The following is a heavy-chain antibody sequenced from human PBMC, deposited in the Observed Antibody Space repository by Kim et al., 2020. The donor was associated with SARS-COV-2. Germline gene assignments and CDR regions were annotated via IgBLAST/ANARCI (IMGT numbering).Heavy chain of an antibody. CDR3: ARGYDSSGLIPRHYYFDY. J-gene: IGHJ4*02. CDR2: ISSSSSYT. D-gene: IGHD3-22*01. V-gene: IGHV3-11*05. Sequence: GGSLRLSCAASGFTFSDYYMSWIRQAPGKGLEWVSYISSSSSYTNYADSVKGRFTISRDNAKNSLYLQMNSLRAEDTAVYYCARGYDSSGLIPRHYYFDYWGQGTLVTVSS. CDR1: GFTFSDYY.